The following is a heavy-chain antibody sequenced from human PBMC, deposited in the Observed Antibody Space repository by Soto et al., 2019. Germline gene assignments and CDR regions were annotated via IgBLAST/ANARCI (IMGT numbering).Heavy chain of an antibody. CDR2: VNPSGGST. CDR3: AREENCCDGSCYSEYFQR. D-gene: IGHD2-15*01. CDR1: GYIFTAYS. J-gene: IGHJ1*01. Sequence: ASVKVSCKASGYIFTAYSMHWVRQAPGQGLEWMGVVNPSGGSTNYAQKFQGRITMTRDTSTSTVYMDLSSLTSEDTAVYYCAREENCCDGSCYSEYFQRWGQGTLVTVSS. V-gene: IGHV1-46*01.